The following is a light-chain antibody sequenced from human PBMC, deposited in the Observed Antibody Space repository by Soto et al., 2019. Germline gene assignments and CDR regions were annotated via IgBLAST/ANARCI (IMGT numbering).Light chain of an antibody. Sequence: EIVLTQSPGTLSLSPGERAILSCRASQSLSSSFLAWYQQKPGQAPRLLIYSSSNRATGIPDRFSGGGSGTDFTLTISRLEPEDFAVYYCQQYGSSSITFGQGTRLEIK. J-gene: IGKJ5*01. CDR3: QQYGSSSIT. CDR2: SSS. CDR1: QSLSSSF. V-gene: IGKV3-20*01.